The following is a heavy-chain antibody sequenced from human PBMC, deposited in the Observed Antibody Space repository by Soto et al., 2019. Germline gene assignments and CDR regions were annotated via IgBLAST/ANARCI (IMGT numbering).Heavy chain of an antibody. D-gene: IGHD6-13*01. CDR2: IYNSGSP. V-gene: IGHV4-59*01. Sequence: WTWIRQPPGKGLEWIGYIYNSGSPNYNPSLRSRVTMSLDTSKNQFSLKLTSVTAADTAVYYCARDIRAAAYNWFDPWGQGILVTVSS. J-gene: IGHJ5*02. CDR3: ARDIRAAAYNWFDP.